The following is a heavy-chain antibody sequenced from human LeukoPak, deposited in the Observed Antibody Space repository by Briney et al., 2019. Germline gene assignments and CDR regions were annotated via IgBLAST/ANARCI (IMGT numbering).Heavy chain of an antibody. J-gene: IGHJ4*02. D-gene: IGHD5-24*01. CDR3: ARNRDGYNSFDY. Sequence: PSQTLSLTCTVSGGSFNNGGFYWIRIPQHQGKGLGGFGYIYYSGSSYYNPSLRSRVTISVDTSKNHFSLKLSSVTAADTAVYYCARNRDGYNSFDYWGQGTLVTVSS. V-gene: IGHV4-31*03. CDR1: GGSFNNGGFY. CDR2: IYYSGSS.